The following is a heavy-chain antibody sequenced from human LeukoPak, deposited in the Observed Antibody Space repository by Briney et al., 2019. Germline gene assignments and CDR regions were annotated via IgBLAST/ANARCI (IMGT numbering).Heavy chain of an antibody. CDR2: ISAYNGNT. Sequence: ASVKVSCKASGYTFTSHGISWVRQAPGQGLEWMGWISAYNGNTNYAQKLQGSVTMTTDTSTSTAYMELRSLRSDDTAVYYCARHSTRGKSNSHFDYWGQGTLVTVSS. CDR3: ARHSTRGKSNSHFDY. D-gene: IGHD3-10*01. V-gene: IGHV1-18*01. CDR1: GYTFTSHG. J-gene: IGHJ4*02.